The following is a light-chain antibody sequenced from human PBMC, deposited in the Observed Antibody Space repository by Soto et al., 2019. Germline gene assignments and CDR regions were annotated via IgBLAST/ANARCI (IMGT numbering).Light chain of an antibody. J-gene: IGLJ1*01. V-gene: IGLV2-14*01. CDR1: GRDIGAYDY. CDR3: SSYTTSYFYV. CDR2: GVK. Sequence: QSALTQPASVSGSPGQSITISCTGSGRDIGAYDYVSWYQQHPGKAPKLLIYGVKNRPSGVSYRFSASKSAFTASLTISGLQAEYEAHYYCSSYTTSYFYVFGPGTKVTVL.